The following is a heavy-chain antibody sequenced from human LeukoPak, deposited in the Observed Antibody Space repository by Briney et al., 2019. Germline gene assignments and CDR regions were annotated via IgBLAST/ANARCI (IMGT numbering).Heavy chain of an antibody. V-gene: IGHV5-51*01. CDR1: GCSFTSYW. CDR3: ARPRYYYDSSVGY. J-gene: IGHJ4*02. Sequence: GESLKISCKGSGCSFTSYWIGWVRQMPGKGLEWMGIIYPGDSDTRYSPSFQGQVTISADKSISTAYLQWSSLKASDTAMYYCARPRYYYDSSVGYWGQGTLVTVSS. D-gene: IGHD3-22*01. CDR2: IYPGDSDT.